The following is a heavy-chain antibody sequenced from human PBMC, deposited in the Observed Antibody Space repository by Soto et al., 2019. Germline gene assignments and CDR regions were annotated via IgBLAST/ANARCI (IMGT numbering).Heavy chain of an antibody. CDR2: IIPIFGTA. V-gene: IGHV1-69*12. Sequence: QVQLVQSGAEVKKPGSSVKVSCKASGGTFSSYAISWVRQAPGQGLEWMGGIIPIFGTANYAQKFQGRVTXXAXEXXSTAYMELSSLRSEDTAVYYCARGAGYSYGRYFDYWGQGTLVTVSS. CDR1: GGTFSSYA. CDR3: ARGAGYSYGRYFDY. J-gene: IGHJ4*02. D-gene: IGHD5-18*01.